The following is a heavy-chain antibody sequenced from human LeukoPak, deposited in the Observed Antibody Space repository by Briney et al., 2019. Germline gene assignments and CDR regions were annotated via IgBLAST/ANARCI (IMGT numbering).Heavy chain of an antibody. CDR2: IRYDGSNK. CDR1: GFTFSSYG. J-gene: IGHJ4*02. CDR3: AKGLLLWFGGAESIEAFDY. Sequence: GGSLRLSCAASGFTFSSYGMHWVRQAPGKGLEWVAFIRYDGSNKYYADSVKGRFTISRDNSKNTLYLQMSSLRAEDTAVYYCAKGLLLWFGGAESIEAFDYWGQGTLVTVSS. V-gene: IGHV3-30*02. D-gene: IGHD3-10*01.